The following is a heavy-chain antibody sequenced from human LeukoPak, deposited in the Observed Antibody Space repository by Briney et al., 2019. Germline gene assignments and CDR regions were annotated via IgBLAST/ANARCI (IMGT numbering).Heavy chain of an antibody. CDR3: ARLLREGGHDY. Sequence: GGSLRLSCAASGFTFSSYAMSWVRQAPGKGLEWVSAISGSGGSTYYADSVKGRFTISADKSISTAYLQWSSLKASDTAMYYCARLLREGGHDYWGQGTLVTVSS. D-gene: IGHD2-15*01. J-gene: IGHJ4*02. CDR2: ISGSGGST. CDR1: GFTFSSYA. V-gene: IGHV3-23*01.